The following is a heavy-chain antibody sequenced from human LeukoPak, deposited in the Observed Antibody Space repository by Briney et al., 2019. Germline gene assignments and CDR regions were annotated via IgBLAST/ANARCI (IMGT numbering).Heavy chain of an antibody. CDR1: GGSISSSSYY. CDR3: ARGPSSSWYHDAFDI. V-gene: IGHV4-39*07. CDR2: IYYSGST. J-gene: IGHJ3*02. D-gene: IGHD6-13*01. Sequence: SETLSLTCTVSGGSISSSSYYWGWIRQPPGKGLEWIGSIYYSGSTYYNPSLKSRVTISVDTSKNQFSLKLSSVTAADTAVYYCARGPSSSWYHDAFDIWGQGTMVTVSS.